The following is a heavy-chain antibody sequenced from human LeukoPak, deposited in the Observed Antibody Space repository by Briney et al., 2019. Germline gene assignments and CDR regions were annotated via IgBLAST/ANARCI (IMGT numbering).Heavy chain of an antibody. CDR3: AKDFRIGYSAHFDY. CDR1: GFTFRSHA. V-gene: IGHV3-23*01. Sequence: GGSLRLSCVGSGFTFRSHAMSWVRQVPEKGLEFVSGIYENGGTTYYADSVEGRFSISRDNSKNTLYLQMDSLRGEDTAVYYCAKDFRIGYSAHFDYWGQGALVTVSS. J-gene: IGHJ4*02. CDR2: IYENGGTT. D-gene: IGHD2-21*01.